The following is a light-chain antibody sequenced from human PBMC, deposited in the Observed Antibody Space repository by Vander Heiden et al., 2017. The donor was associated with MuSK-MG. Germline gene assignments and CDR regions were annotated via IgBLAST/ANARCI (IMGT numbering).Light chain of an antibody. CDR1: QSVSSNY. CDR2: GAS. V-gene: IGKV3-20*01. Sequence: EIVLTQSPGTLSLSPGEGATLSCRASQSVSSNYLAWYQQKPGQTPRLVIYGASSRATGIPDRFSGSGSGTDFTLTISRLEPEDFAVYYCQQDSSSPWTFGQGTKVEIK. J-gene: IGKJ1*01. CDR3: QQDSSSPWT.